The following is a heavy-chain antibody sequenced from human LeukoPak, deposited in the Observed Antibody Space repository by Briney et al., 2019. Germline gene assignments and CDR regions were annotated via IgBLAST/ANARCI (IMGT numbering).Heavy chain of an antibody. CDR2: IKKTGSET. J-gene: IGHJ4*02. D-gene: IGHD2-15*01. V-gene: IGHV3-7*01. CDR1: GFTFSHFW. Sequence: GGSLRLSCAASGFTFSHFWMSWVRQAPGKGLEWVAYIKKTGSETYYVDSVKGRFTITRDNTRNSLFLQMYSLRAEDTAMYFCAREDGYRSGGNCYSYFDSWGQGTLVTVSS. CDR3: AREDGYRSGGNCYSYFDS.